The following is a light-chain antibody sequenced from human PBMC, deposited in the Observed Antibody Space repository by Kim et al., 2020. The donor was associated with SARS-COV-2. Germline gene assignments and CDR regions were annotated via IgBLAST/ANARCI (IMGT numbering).Light chain of an antibody. CDR3: QQYYSYTLT. CDR1: QGISSY. J-gene: IGKJ4*01. CDR2: AAS. V-gene: IGKV1-8*01. Sequence: ASTGDRVTITCRASQGISSYLAWYQQKPGKAPKLLIYAASTLQSGVPSRFSGSGSGTDFTLTISCLQSEDFATYYCQQYYSYTLTFGGGTKVDIK.